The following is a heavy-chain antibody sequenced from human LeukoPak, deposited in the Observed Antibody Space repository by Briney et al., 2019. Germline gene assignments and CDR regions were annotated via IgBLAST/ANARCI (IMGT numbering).Heavy chain of an antibody. CDR1: GYTFSGYY. CDR2: IKPNSGGT. V-gene: IGHV1-2*02. J-gene: IGHJ1*01. D-gene: IGHD6-13*01. CDR3: ARGYPLSTTAAGTYFQH. Sequence: ASVKVSCKASGYTFSGYYMHWVRQAPGQGLEWMGWIKPNSGGTNYAPKFQGRVTMTRDTSISTAYMELSRLRSDDTAVYYCARGYPLSTTAAGTYFQHWGQGTLVTVSS.